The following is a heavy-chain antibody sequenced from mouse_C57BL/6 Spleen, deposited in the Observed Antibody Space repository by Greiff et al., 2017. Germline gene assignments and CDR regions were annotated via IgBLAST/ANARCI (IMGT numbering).Heavy chain of an antibody. J-gene: IGHJ4*01. CDR2: IHPNSGST. CDR1: GYTFTSYW. V-gene: IGHV1-64*01. D-gene: IGHD1-1*01. Sequence: QVQLQQPGAELVKPGASVKLSCKASGYTFTSYWMHWVKQRPGQGLEWIGMIHPNSGSTNYNEKFKSKATLTVDKSSSTAYMQLSSLTSEDSAVYYCARPQYYGSRGDYYAMDYWGQGTSVTVSS. CDR3: ARPQYYGSRGDYYAMDY.